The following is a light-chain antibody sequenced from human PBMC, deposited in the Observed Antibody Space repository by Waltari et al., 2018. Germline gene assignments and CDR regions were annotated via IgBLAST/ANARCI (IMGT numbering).Light chain of an antibody. Sequence: SLELTQPTSVSVARGQTATISSREIIGSKYVPSYQQKPGRAPVLVIYRDDNRPSGISERFSGSNSGKTATLTISRAQAGDEAEYYCQVWDSSTALYVFGTGTKVTVL. CDR1: IGSKY. J-gene: IGLJ1*01. CDR2: RDD. CDR3: QVWDSSTALYV. V-gene: IGLV3-9*01.